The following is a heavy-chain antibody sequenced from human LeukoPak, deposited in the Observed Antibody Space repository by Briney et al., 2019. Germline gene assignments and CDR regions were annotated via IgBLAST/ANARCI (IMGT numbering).Heavy chain of an antibody. CDR3: AGSRSGSYFED. J-gene: IGHJ4*02. Sequence: PSETLSLTCTVSGGSISSSSYYWGWIRQPPGEGLEWIGYIYYSGSTNYNPSLKSRVTISVDTSKNQFSLKLSSVTAADTAVYYCAGSRSGSYFEDWGQGTLVTVSS. CDR2: IYYSGST. V-gene: IGHV4-61*05. D-gene: IGHD1-26*01. CDR1: GGSISSSSYY.